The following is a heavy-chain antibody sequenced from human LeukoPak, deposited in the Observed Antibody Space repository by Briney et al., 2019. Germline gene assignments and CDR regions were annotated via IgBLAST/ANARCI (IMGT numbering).Heavy chain of an antibody. CDR2: ISGRSSTI. CDR1: GFTFSSYA. J-gene: IGHJ4*02. D-gene: IGHD1-26*01. CDR3: ARDRIKSGSYYFDY. V-gene: IGHV3-48*01. Sequence: PGRSLRLSCAASGFTFSSYAMHWVRQAPGKGLEWVSYISGRSSTIYYADSVKGRFTISRDNAKNSMYLQMNSLRAEDTAVYYCARDRIKSGSYYFDYWGQGTLVTVSS.